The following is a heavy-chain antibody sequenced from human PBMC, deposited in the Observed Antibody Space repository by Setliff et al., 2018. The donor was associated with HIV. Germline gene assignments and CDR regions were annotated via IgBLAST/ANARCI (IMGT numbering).Heavy chain of an antibody. D-gene: IGHD6-19*01. J-gene: IGHJ4*02. Sequence: PGESLKISCKGSGYSFTNYWIGWVRQMPGKGLEWIGVIYPGDFVTRYGPSFQGQVFISADRSITTAYLQWDSLKASDTAVYYCVRHPWGYSSSYAHYFDYWGQGTLVTVSS. CDR2: IYPGDFVT. V-gene: IGHV5-51*01. CDR1: GYSFTNYW. CDR3: VRHPWGYSSSYAHYFDY.